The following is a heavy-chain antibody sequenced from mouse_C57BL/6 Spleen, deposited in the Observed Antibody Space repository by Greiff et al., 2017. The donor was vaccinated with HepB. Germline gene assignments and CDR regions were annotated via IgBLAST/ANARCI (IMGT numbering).Heavy chain of an antibody. CDR3: VREWSPQLTAWFAY. D-gene: IGHD4-1*02. V-gene: IGHV10-3*01. CDR2: IRSKSSNYAT. J-gene: IGHJ3*01. CDR1: GFTFNTYA. Sequence: EVQLVESGGGLVQPKGSLKLSCAASGFTFNTYAMHWVRQAPGKGLEWVARIRSKSSNYATYYADSVKDRFTISRDDSQSMLYLQMNNLKTEDTAMYYCVREWSPQLTAWFAYWGQGTLVTVSA.